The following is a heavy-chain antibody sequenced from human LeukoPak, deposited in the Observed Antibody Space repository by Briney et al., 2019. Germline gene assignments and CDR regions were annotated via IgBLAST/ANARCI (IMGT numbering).Heavy chain of an antibody. D-gene: IGHD3-22*01. Sequence: GGSLRLSCAASGFTFSSYSMSWVRQAPGKGLEWVSSISSSSSYIYYADSVKGRFTISRDNAKNSLYLQMNSLRAEDTAVYYCARERYYDSSGTDAFDIWGQGTMVTVSS. J-gene: IGHJ3*02. CDR3: ARERYYDSSGTDAFDI. CDR1: GFTFSSYS. CDR2: ISSSSSYI. V-gene: IGHV3-21*01.